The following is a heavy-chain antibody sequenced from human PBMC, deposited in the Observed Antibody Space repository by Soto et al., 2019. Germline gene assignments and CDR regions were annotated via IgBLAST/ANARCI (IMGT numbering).Heavy chain of an antibody. CDR2: KHGSGIT. CDR3: ASYIEGGGGRGY. Sequence: QVQLQESGPGLVKPSETLSLTCTVSGGSITGYHWSWIRQPPGKGLEWIGYKHGSGITNYNPSLQSRVTISVDTSKNHFSLKLSSVTASDTAVYYCASYIEGGGGRGYWGQGHLLTVSS. V-gene: IGHV4-59*01. CDR1: GGSITGYH. J-gene: IGHJ4*02. D-gene: IGHD1-26*01.